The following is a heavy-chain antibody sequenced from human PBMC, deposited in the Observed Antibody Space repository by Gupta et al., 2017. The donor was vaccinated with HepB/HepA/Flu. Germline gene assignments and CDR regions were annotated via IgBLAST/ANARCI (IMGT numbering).Heavy chain of an antibody. CDR2: ISGSGGST. D-gene: IGHD2/OR15-2a*01. CDR1: GFTFSSYA. V-gene: IGHV3-23*01. CDR3: AKGGGPKKYQWYFDL. Sequence: EVQLLESGGGLVQPGGSLRLSCAASGFTFSSYAMSWVRQAPGKGLEWVSAISGSGGSTYYADAVKGRFTISRDNSKNKLYLQMNSLRAEDTAVYYCAKGGGPKKYQWYFDLWGRGNLVTVSS. J-gene: IGHJ2*01.